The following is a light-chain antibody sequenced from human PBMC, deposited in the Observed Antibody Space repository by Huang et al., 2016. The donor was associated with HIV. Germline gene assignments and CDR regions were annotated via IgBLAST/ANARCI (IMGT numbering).Light chain of an antibody. CDR1: QSISTY. J-gene: IGKJ2*01. CDR3: QQSYRTPQT. Sequence: DIQMTQSPSSLSASVGDRVTITCRASQSISTYLNWYQQKPGKAPNVLMYATSTLLSGVPSRFSGSGSGTDFTLTISNLQPEDFATYYCQQSYRTPQTFGQGTKLEIK. V-gene: IGKV1-39*01. CDR2: ATS.